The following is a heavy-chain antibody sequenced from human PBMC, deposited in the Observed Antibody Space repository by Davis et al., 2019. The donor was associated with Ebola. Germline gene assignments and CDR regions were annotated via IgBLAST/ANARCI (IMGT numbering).Heavy chain of an antibody. CDR1: GGSISKSSYY. CDR3: ARRLSSPYFDY. CDR2: IYNSGST. V-gene: IGHV4-39*01. J-gene: IGHJ4*02. D-gene: IGHD6-13*01. Sequence: SETLSLTCTVSGGSISKSSYYWAWIRQPPGKGLEWIGNIYNSGSTHYNPSLQSRVTFSVDTSKNQFSLNLRSMTAADTAVYYCARRLSSPYFDYWGQGILVTVSS.